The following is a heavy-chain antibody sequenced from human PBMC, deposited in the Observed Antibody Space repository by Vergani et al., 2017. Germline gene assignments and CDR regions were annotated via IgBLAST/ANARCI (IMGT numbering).Heavy chain of an antibody. D-gene: IGHD2-15*01. V-gene: IGHV4-39*01. CDR3: ASKRGACRAAYCHSYDF. CDR1: GDSVISTDYH. Sequence: QVQLQESGPGLVKPSETLYLTCTVSGDSVISTDYHWGWIRQPPGKGLEWIGSMDYSGRTSYNPSLGSRISISFETPKNQFSLRLTSETAADTAVYYCASKRGACRAAYCHSYDFWGPGTLVGVSS. CDR2: MDYSGRT. J-gene: IGHJ4*02.